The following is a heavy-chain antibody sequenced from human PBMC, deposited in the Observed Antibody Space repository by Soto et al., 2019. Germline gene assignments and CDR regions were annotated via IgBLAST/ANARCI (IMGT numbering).Heavy chain of an antibody. CDR2: ISYDGSNK. Sequence: GGSLRLSCAASGFTFSSYAMHWVRQAPGKGLEWVAVISYDGSNKYYADSVKGRFTISRDNSKNTLYLQMNSLRAEDTAVYYCARESLGGSGIMLEIYFQHWGQGTLVTVSS. D-gene: IGHD3-10*01. CDR1: GFTFSSYA. J-gene: IGHJ1*01. V-gene: IGHV3-30-3*01. CDR3: ARESLGGSGIMLEIYFQH.